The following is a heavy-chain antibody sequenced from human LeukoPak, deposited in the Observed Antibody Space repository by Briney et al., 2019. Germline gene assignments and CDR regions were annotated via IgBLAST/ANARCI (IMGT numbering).Heavy chain of an antibody. Sequence: PGRSLRLSCAASGFAVSSVYMTWVSQAPGKGLEWDSVLYSSGSTYYADPVKGRFTISRDNSKNTMYLQMNSLRAEDTAMYYCARAPMSYDSSGFGGAFDIWGQGTMVTVSS. J-gene: IGHJ3*02. CDR3: ARAPMSYDSSGFGGAFDI. D-gene: IGHD3-22*01. CDR2: LYSSGST. CDR1: GFAVSSVY. V-gene: IGHV3-66*03.